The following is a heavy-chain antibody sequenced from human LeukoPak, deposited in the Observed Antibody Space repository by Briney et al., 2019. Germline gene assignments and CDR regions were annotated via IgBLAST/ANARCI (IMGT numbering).Heavy chain of an antibody. D-gene: IGHD3-10*01. CDR1: GYTFTSYY. CDR3: ARDILPGLWFGELPDY. V-gene: IGHV1-46*01. J-gene: IGHJ4*02. Sequence: ASVKVSCKASGYTFTSYYMHWVRQAPGQGLEWMGIINPSGGSTSYAQKFQGRVTMTRDTSTSTVYMELSSLRSEDTAVYYCARDILPGLWFGELPDYWGQGTLVTVSS. CDR2: INPSGGST.